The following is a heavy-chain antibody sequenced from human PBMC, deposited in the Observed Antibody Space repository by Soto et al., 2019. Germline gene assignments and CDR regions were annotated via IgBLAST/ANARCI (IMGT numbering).Heavy chain of an antibody. Sequence: QVQLQESGPGLVKPSQTLSLTCTVSGGSISSGGYYWSWIRQHPGKGLEWIGYIYYSGSTYYNPSLKSRVTISLDPSKNQFALKLSSVTAADTAVYYCARDGYCSGGSCYSPLDYWGQGTLVTVSS. V-gene: IGHV4-31*03. CDR2: IYYSGST. D-gene: IGHD2-15*01. CDR3: ARDGYCSGGSCYSPLDY. CDR1: GGSISSGGYY. J-gene: IGHJ4*02.